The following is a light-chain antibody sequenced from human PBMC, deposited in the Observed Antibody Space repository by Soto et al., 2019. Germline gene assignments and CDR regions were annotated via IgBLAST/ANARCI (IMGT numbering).Light chain of an antibody. CDR2: EVS. CDR1: SSDVGIYNL. CDR3: CSYAGSTTLV. V-gene: IGLV2-23*02. Sequence: QSALTQPASVSGSPGQSITISCTGTSSDVGIYNLVSWYQQHPGKAPELMIYEVSKRPSGVSNRFSGSKSGNTASLTISGLQAEDEADYYCCSYAGSTTLVFGGGTKVTVL. J-gene: IGLJ2*01.